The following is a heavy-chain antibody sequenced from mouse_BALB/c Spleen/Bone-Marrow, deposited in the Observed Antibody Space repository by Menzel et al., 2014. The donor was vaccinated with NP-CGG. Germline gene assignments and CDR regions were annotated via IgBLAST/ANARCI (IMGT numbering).Heavy chain of an antibody. V-gene: IGHV1S132*01. CDR2: IFPGIGTT. D-gene: IGHD2-1*01. CDR1: GYTFTNYW. CDR3: ARGGNYGY. J-gene: IGHJ2*01. Sequence: QVQLKQSGAELVKPGASVKLSCKTSGYTFTNYWIQWVKQRPGQGLGWIGEIFPGIGTTYYNEKFKGKATLTIDTSSSTAYMQLSSLTSEDCAVYFCARGGNYGYWGQGTTLTVSS.